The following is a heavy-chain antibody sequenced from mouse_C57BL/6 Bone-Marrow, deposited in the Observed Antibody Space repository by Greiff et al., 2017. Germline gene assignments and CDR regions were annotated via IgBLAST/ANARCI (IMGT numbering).Heavy chain of an antibody. D-gene: IGHD1-1*01. CDR1: GYTFTSYW. Sequence: QVQLQQPGAELVRPGTSVKLSCKASGYTFTSYWMHWVKQRPGQGLEWIGVIDPSDSYTNYNQKFKGKATLTVDTSSSTAYMQLSSLTSEDSVVYYCASPLYYGSSYWYFDVWGTGTTVTVSS. V-gene: IGHV1-59*01. J-gene: IGHJ1*03. CDR2: IDPSDSYT. CDR3: ASPLYYGSSYWYFDV.